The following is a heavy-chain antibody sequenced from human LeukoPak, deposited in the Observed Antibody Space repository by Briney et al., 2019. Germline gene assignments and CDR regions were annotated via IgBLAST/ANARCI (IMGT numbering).Heavy chain of an antibody. D-gene: IGHD2-8*01. J-gene: IGHJ5*02. CDR2: INPSGGSR. Sequence: GASVKVSHKASGYTFTSYYKHWVRQAPGQGLEWMGIINPSGGSRSHPQQFQGRVTITKDSCHGTVYMELSSLRSEDTAVYYCASGYFTNGVCNPWGQGTLVTVSS. V-gene: IGHV1-46*01. CDR3: ASGYFTNGVCNP. CDR1: GYTFTSYY.